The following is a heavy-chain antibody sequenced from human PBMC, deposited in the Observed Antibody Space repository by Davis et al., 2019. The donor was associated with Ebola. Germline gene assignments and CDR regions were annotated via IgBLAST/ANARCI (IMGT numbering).Heavy chain of an antibody. D-gene: IGHD5-18*01. J-gene: IGHJ4*02. Sequence: SVKVSCKASGGTFSSYAISWVRQAPGQGLEWMGGIIPIFGTANYAQKFQGRVTITADESTSTVYMELSSLRSEDTAVYYCARPAAAVQLWSHLDYWGQGTLVTVSS. V-gene: IGHV1-69*13. CDR1: GGTFSSYA. CDR2: IIPIFGTA. CDR3: ARPAAAVQLWSHLDY.